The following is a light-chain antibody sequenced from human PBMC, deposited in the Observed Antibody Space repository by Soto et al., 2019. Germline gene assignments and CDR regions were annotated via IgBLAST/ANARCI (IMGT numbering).Light chain of an antibody. Sequence: QSVLTQPASVSGSPGQSITISCTGTSNNIATYNFVSWYQQHPGKAPKLLIYDVTNRPSGVSDRFSGSKSGSTASLTISGLQAEDEADYDCNLYTTSTSFVFVTGTKVTVL. J-gene: IGLJ1*01. CDR1: SNNIATYNF. CDR3: NLYTTSTSFV. CDR2: DVT. V-gene: IGLV2-14*01.